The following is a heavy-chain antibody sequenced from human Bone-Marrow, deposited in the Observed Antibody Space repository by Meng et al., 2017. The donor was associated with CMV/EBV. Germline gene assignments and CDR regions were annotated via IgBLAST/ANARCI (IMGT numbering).Heavy chain of an antibody. V-gene: IGHV3-33*03. CDR1: RFTFSSYG. Sequence: GGSLRLSCAASRFTFSSYGMHWVRQAPGKGLEWVGVIWHDGNNKYYAESVKGRFTISRDNAKNSLYLQMNSLRAEDTAVYYCAVWYDGDAFDIWGQGTMVTVSS. CDR2: IWHDGNNK. J-gene: IGHJ3*02. D-gene: IGHD2-8*01. CDR3: AVWYDGDAFDI.